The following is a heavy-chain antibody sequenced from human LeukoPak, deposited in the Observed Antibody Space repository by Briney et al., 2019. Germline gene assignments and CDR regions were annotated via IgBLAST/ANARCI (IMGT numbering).Heavy chain of an antibody. V-gene: IGHV3-7*01. D-gene: IGHD6-19*01. Sequence: PGGSLRLSCAASGFTFSSYAMSWVRQAPGKGLEWVANIKQDGSEKYYVDSVKGRFTISRDNAENSLYLQMNSLRAEDTAVYYCARDSSGWYSSYYYYGMDVWGQGTTVTVSS. J-gene: IGHJ6*02. CDR2: IKQDGSEK. CDR1: GFTFSSYA. CDR3: ARDSSGWYSSYYYYGMDV.